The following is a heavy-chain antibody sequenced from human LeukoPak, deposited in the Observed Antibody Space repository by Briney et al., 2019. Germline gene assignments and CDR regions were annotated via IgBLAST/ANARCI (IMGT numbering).Heavy chain of an antibody. CDR1: GYIFTNYG. CDR3: ARGWLQPYWYFDL. CDR2: ISPYNGNA. J-gene: IGHJ2*01. Sequence: ASVKVSCKASGYIFTNYGITWVRQASGQGLEWMGWISPYNGNADYAQKLQGRVTMTTDTSTTTAYMELRSLTSDDTAVYYCARGWLQPYWYFDLWGRGTLVTVSS. V-gene: IGHV1-18*01. D-gene: IGHD5-24*01.